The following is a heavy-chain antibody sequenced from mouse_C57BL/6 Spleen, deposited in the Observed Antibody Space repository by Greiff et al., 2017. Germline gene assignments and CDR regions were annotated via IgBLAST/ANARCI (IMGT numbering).Heavy chain of an antibody. CDR3: TIYGYDWFAY. Sequence: QVQLQQSGAELVRPGASVTLSCKASGYTFTDYEMHWVKQTPVHGLEWIGAIDPETGGTAYNQKFKGKAILTADTSSSTAYMEIRSLTSEDSAVYYCTIYGYDWFAYWGQGTLVTVSA. J-gene: IGHJ3*01. CDR2: IDPETGGT. CDR1: GYTFTDYE. D-gene: IGHD2-2*01. V-gene: IGHV1-15*01.